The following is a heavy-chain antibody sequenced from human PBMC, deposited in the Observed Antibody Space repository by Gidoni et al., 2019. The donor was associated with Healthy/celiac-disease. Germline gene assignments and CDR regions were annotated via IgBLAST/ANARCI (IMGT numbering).Heavy chain of an antibody. D-gene: IGHD6-19*01. Sequence: QLQLQESGPGLVKPSETLSLTCTVSVGHISSSSDYWGWIRQPPGKGLEWIGILYYSGSTYYNPSLQSRVTISVYTSQHQFSLKLSSVTAADTAVYYPCYSSGRHDAFDILGQGTMVTVSS. V-gene: IGHV4-39*01. CDR1: VGHISSSSDY. J-gene: IGHJ3*02. CDR2: LYYSGST. CDR3: CYSSGRHDAFDI.